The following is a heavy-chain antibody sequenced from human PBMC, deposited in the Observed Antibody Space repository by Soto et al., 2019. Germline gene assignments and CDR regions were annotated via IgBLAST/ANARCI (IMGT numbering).Heavy chain of an antibody. V-gene: IGHV3-15*01. CDR1: GFTFSNAW. Sequence: PGGSLRLSCAASGFTFSNAWMSWVRQAPGKGLEWAGRIKSKTDGGTTDYAAPVKGRFTISRDDSKNTLYLQMNSLKTEDTAVYYSTTGIVVVPARIFWLEYAFDIWGEGTMVTFTS. CDR2: IKSKTDGGTT. J-gene: IGHJ3*02. CDR3: TTGIVVVPARIFWLEYAFDI. D-gene: IGHD2-2*01.